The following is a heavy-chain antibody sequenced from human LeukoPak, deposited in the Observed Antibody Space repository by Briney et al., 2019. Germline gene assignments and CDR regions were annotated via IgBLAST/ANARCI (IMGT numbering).Heavy chain of an antibody. J-gene: IGHJ3*02. CDR1: GFTFSNYE. Sequence: PGGSLRLSCAASGFTFSNYEMNWVRQAPGKGLEWVSHISSSGTTTYDADSVKGRFTISRDNAKKSLYLQMNSLRVEDTAVYYCARSFDIWGQGTMVTASS. V-gene: IGHV3-48*03. CDR3: ARSFDI. CDR2: ISSSGTTT.